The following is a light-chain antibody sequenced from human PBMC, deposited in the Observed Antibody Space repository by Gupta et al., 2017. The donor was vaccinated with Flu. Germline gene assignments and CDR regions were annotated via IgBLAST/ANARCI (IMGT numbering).Light chain of an antibody. CDR1: QSLLHNNGNTY. CDR2: LNS. Sequence: DIVMTQSQLSLPVTPGEPASISCRSSQSLLHNNGNTYLDWYLQKPGQSPQLLIYLNSNRASGVPDRFSGSGSGTDFTLQISRVEAEDVGLYYCMQALQTPITFGQGTRLEIK. CDR3: MQALQTPIT. V-gene: IGKV2-28*01. J-gene: IGKJ5*01.